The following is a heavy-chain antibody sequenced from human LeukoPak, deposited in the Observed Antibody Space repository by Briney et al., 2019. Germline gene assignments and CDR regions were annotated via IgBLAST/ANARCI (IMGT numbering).Heavy chain of an antibody. CDR1: GFTFSGSA. V-gene: IGHV3-73*01. CDR2: FRSKANSYAT. Sequence: GGSLKLSCAASGFTFSGSAMHWVRQAPGKGLEWVGHFRSKANSYATAYAASVKGRFTISRDDSKKRAYLQMNSLKTEDTAVYYCSTDPGNYWGQGTLVTVSS. J-gene: IGHJ4*02. CDR3: STDPGNY.